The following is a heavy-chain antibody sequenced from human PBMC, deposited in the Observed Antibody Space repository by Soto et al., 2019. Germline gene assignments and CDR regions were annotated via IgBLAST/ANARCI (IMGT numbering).Heavy chain of an antibody. CDR3: AKDLNGYSGSYSFPFLDS. Sequence: GGSLRLSCAASGFTFDSYAMTWVRQAPGKGLEWVSTISGSGVNTYYADSVKGRFTVSRDNPKTTVYLQMNSLRAEDTAVYYCAKDLNGYSGSYSFPFLDSWGQGALVTVPS. V-gene: IGHV3-23*01. D-gene: IGHD1-26*01. CDR2: ISGSGVNT. J-gene: IGHJ4*02. CDR1: GFTFDSYA.